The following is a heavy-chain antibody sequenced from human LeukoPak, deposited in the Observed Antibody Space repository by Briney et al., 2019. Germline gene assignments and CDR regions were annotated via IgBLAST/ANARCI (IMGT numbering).Heavy chain of an antibody. J-gene: IGHJ4*02. CDR1: GFTFSSYG. D-gene: IGHD6-19*01. V-gene: IGHV3-23*01. CDR2: ISGSGGST. CDR3: AKDHEQWLASGYFDY. Sequence: GGSLRLSCAASGFTFSSYGMSWVRQAPGKGLEWVSAISGSGGSTYYADSVKGRLTISRDNSKNTLYLQMNSLRAEDTAVYYCAKDHEQWLASGYFDYWGQGTLVTVSS.